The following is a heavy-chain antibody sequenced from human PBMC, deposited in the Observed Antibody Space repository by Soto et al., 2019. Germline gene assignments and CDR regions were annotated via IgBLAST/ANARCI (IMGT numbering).Heavy chain of an antibody. CDR3: SRSSGSYSGYYYYGMDV. CDR1: GFTFGDYA. J-gene: IGHJ6*02. CDR2: IRSKAYGGTT. D-gene: IGHD1-26*01. V-gene: IGHV3-49*03. Sequence: PGGSLRLSCTTSGFTFGDYAMSWFCQAPGKGLEWVGFIRSKAYGGTTEYGAFVKGRFSISRDDSKSIAHLQMNSLKTEDTAVYYCSRSSGSYSGYYYYGMDVWGQGTTVTVSS.